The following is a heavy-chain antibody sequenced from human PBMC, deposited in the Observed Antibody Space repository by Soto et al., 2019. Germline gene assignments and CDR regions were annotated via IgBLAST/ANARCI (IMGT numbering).Heavy chain of an antibody. D-gene: IGHD6-6*01. CDR3: ARASGGLYTARPWSRLDY. Sequence: SETLSLTCAVYGGSFSGYYWSWIRQPPGKGLEWMGEINHSGSTNYNPSLKSRVTISVDTSKNQFSLKLSSVTAADTAVYYCARASGGLYTARPWSRLDYWGQGTLVTVSS. CDR2: INHSGST. V-gene: IGHV4-34*01. CDR1: GGSFSGYY. J-gene: IGHJ4*02.